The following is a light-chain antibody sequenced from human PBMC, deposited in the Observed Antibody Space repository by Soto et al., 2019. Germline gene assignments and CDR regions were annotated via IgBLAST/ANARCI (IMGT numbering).Light chain of an antibody. J-gene: IGKJ2*01. CDR1: QSVSSD. Sequence: EIVLTQSPATLSSFPGDRVTLSCRASQSVSSDLAWYHQKPGQAPRLLIYGASTRATGIPARFSGSGSGTEFTLTINSLQSEDFAVYYCQQYTSWPRTFGQGTKVDI. CDR2: GAS. CDR3: QQYTSWPRT. V-gene: IGKV3-15*01.